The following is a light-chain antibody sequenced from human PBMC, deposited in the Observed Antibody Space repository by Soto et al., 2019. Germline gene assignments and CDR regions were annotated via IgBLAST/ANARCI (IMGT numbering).Light chain of an antibody. CDR2: GAS. CDR3: QQYNNWPRWT. CDR1: QSVSSN. J-gene: IGKJ1*01. V-gene: IGKV3-15*01. Sequence: EIVMTQSPATLSVSPGERAPLSCRASQSVSSNLAWYQQQPGQAPRLLIYGASPRATGIPARFSGSGSGTEFTLPISSLQSEDFAVYYCQQYNNWPRWTFGQGTNVEIK.